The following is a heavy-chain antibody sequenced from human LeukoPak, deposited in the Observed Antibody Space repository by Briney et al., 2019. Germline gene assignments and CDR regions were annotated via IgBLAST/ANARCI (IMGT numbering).Heavy chain of an antibody. CDR2: ISGSSTYT. V-gene: IGHV3-11*06. CDR3: VGLLWFGELVG. J-gene: IGHJ4*02. CDR1: GFIFSDYY. Sequence: PGGSLRLSCAASGFIFSDYYMSWMRQAPGKGLEWLSYISGSSTYTNYADSVKGRFTISRDNSKNTLYLQMNSLRAEDTAVYYCVGLLWFGELVGWGQGTLVTVSS. D-gene: IGHD3-10*01.